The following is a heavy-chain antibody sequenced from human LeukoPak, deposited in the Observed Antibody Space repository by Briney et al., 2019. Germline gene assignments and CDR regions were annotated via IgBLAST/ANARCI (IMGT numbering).Heavy chain of an antibody. V-gene: IGHV1-46*01. CDR2: INPRGGST. CDR3: ARSLYDSGWYSQFDY. J-gene: IGHJ4*02. Sequence: GASVKVSCKASGYVFIDYHLHWVRQAPGQGLEWMGIINPRGGSTSHAQKFQGRVTMTRDMSTNTVSLEMSSLTSEDTGVYYCARSLYDSGWYSQFDYWGQGTLVTVSS. D-gene: IGHD6-19*01. CDR1: GYVFIDYH.